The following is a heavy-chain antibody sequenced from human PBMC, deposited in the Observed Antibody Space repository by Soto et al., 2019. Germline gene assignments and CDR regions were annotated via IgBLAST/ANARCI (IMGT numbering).Heavy chain of an antibody. Sequence: QVQLVQSGAEVKRPEASVKVSCTASGYTFTNFGVTWVRQAPGQGLEWMSWISPETGKTYCARKLQGRVTMTTDTSTNTAYMELGSLRSDDTAVYYCVRDLRDYGGDVGYFDYWGQGTLVIVSS. CDR1: GYTFTNFG. D-gene: IGHD2-21*02. V-gene: IGHV1-18*01. J-gene: IGHJ4*02. CDR3: VRDLRDYGGDVGYFDY. CDR2: ISPETGKT.